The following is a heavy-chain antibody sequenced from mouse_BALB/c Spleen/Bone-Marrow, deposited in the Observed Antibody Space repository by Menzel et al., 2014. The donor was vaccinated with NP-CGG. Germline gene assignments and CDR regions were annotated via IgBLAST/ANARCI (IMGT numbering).Heavy chain of an antibody. Sequence: EVKLEESGGGLVQPGGSRKLSCAASGFTFSSFGMHWVRQAPEKGLEWVAYISSGSSTVYYADKVMGRFTISRDNPKNTRFLQMTSLRSEDTAMYYCARSGSSSGDFDYWGQGTTLTVSS. CDR3: ARSGSSSGDFDY. V-gene: IGHV5-17*02. D-gene: IGHD1-1*01. CDR2: ISSGSSTV. J-gene: IGHJ2*01. CDR1: GFTFSSFG.